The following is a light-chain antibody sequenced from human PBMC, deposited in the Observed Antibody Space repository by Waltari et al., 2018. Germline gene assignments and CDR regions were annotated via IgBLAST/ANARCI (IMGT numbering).Light chain of an antibody. V-gene: IGLV1-40*01. J-gene: IGLJ1*01. CDR3: QSYDSSLSGYV. CDR1: GANIGAGYF. Sequence: QSVLTQPPSASGAPGQRVTLPCTGSGANIGAGYFVHWYQQRPGTAPKLLICGNTNLPAGVPARFSGSKSGTSASLAITGLQAEDEADYYCQSYDSSLSGYVFGTGTKVTVL. CDR2: GNT.